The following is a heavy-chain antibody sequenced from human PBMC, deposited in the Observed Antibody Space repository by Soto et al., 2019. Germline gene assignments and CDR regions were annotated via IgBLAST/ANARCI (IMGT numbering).Heavy chain of an antibody. Sequence: SETLSLTCTVSGGSISSGDYYWSWIRQPPGKGLEWIGYIYYSGSTNYNPSLKSRVTISVDTSKNQFSLKLSSVTAADTAVYYCAGTGYCSGGSCLGPQYYFDYWGQGTLVTVSS. V-gene: IGHV4-61*08. CDR3: AGTGYCSGGSCLGPQYYFDY. CDR2: IYYSGST. CDR1: GGSISSGDYY. J-gene: IGHJ4*02. D-gene: IGHD2-15*01.